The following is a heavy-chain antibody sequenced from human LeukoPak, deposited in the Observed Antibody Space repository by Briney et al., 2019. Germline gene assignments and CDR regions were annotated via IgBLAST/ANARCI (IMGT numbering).Heavy chain of an antibody. D-gene: IGHD3-16*01. CDR3: AQGGDKAYS. V-gene: IGHV3-48*03. J-gene: IGHJ4*02. CDR1: GFTFRSYE. Sequence: GGSLRLSCAASGFTFRSYEMTWVRQAPGKGLEWVSYISCSGSTIYYTDSVKGRLTIYRDNAKNSLYLQMNSLRAEDTAVYYCAQGGDKAYSWGEGTLVTASS. CDR2: ISCSGSTI.